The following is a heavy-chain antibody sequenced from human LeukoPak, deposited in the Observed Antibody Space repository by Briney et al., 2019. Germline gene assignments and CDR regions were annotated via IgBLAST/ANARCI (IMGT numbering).Heavy chain of an antibody. CDR1: GFTFSSYS. Sequence: GGSLRLSCAASGFTFSSYSMNWVRQAPGKGLKWVSSISSGSSYIYYADSVKGRFTISRDNAKNSLYLQMSSLRAEDTAVYYCAGSETIGYIPREWDYWYFDVWGRGTLVTVSS. J-gene: IGHJ2*01. V-gene: IGHV3-21*01. CDR2: ISSGSSYI. CDR3: AGSETIGYIPREWDYWYFDV. D-gene: IGHD5-18*01.